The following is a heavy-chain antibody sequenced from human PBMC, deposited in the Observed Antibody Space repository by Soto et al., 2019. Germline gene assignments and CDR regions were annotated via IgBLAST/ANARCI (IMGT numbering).Heavy chain of an antibody. J-gene: IGHJ6*02. D-gene: IGHD3-22*01. Sequence: GESLKISCKGSGYSFTSYWIGWVRQMPGKGLEWMGIIYPGDSDTRYSPSFQGQVTISADKSISTAYLQWSSLKASDTAMYYCARQSLDSSVGTRGKKYYYYGMDVWGQGTTVTVSS. CDR1: GYSFTSYW. CDR2: IYPGDSDT. V-gene: IGHV5-51*01. CDR3: ARQSLDSSVGTRGKKYYYYGMDV.